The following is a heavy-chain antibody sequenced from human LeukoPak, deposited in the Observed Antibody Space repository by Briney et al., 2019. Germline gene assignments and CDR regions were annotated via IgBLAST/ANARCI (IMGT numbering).Heavy chain of an antibody. Sequence: PSETLSLTCTVSGGSISSYYWSWIRQPAGKGLEWIGRIYTSGSTNYNPSLKSRVTVSVDTSKNQFFLKLSSVTAADTAVYYCARDPDYGDYGGAYFDYWGQGTLVTVSS. CDR3: ARDPDYGDYGGAYFDY. CDR1: GGSISSYY. J-gene: IGHJ4*02. D-gene: IGHD4-17*01. CDR2: IYTSGST. V-gene: IGHV4-4*07.